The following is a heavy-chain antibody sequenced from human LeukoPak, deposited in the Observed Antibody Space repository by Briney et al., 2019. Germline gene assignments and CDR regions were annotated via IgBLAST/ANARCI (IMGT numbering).Heavy chain of an antibody. V-gene: IGHV4-59*01. CDR3: AGATSREAFDI. CDR2: IYYSGST. D-gene: IGHD2-2*01. Sequence: SETLSLTCTVSGGSISDYDWSWVRQRPGKGLEWIGYIYYSGSTNYTPSLKSRVTISINTSKNQFSLRLSSVTAADTAVYYCAGATSREAFDIWGQGTRVTVSS. J-gene: IGHJ3*02. CDR1: GGSISDYD.